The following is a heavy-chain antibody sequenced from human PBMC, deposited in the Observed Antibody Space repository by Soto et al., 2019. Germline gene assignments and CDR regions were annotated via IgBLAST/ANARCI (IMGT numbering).Heavy chain of an antibody. CDR1: GGSINSYY. Sequence: WETLSLTCTVSGGSINSYYWSWIRQSAGKGLEWIGRVYSSGSTFYNPSLKSRLTMSVDTPNNQFSLKLSSVTAADTAVSSCARDKGDSTIHYWGPGTLVTVSS. V-gene: IGHV4-4*07. CDR2: VYSSGST. D-gene: IGHD3-22*01. J-gene: IGHJ4*02. CDR3: ARDKGDSTIHY.